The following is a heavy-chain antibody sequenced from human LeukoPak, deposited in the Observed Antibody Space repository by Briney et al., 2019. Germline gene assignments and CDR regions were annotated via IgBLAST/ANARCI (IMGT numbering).Heavy chain of an antibody. Sequence: PGGSLRLSCAASGFTFSSYGMHWVRQAPGMGLEWVAIISYDGSNKYYADSVKGRFTVSRDNSKNTLYLEMNSLRPEDTAVYYCAKGLYSSSSVFDFWGQGTLVTVSS. CDR3: AKGLYSSSSVFDF. J-gene: IGHJ4*02. CDR2: ISYDGSNK. D-gene: IGHD6-6*01. CDR1: GFTFSSYG. V-gene: IGHV3-30*18.